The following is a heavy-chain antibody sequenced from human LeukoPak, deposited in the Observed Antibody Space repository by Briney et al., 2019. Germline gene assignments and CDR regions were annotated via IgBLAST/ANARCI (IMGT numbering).Heavy chain of an antibody. J-gene: IGHJ4*02. CDR2: INRSGST. CDR3: ARAPSIAARLPDY. Sequence: PSETLSLTCAVYGGSFSGYYWSWIRQPPGKGLEWIGEINRSGSTNYNPSLKSRVTISVDTSKNQFSLKLSSVTAADTAVYYCARAPSIAARLPDYWGQGTLVTVSS. D-gene: IGHD6-6*01. V-gene: IGHV4-34*01. CDR1: GGSFSGYY.